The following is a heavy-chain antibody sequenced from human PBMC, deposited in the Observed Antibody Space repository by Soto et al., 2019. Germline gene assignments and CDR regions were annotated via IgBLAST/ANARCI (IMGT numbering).Heavy chain of an antibody. Sequence: EVQLVESGGGLVKPGGSLRLSCATSGFTFSSFDMDWVRQAPGKGLEWVSSIHRASTYIYYADSVRGRFTISRDNAKSSLYLQMNSLTVEDTAVYYCARRAVTTYHFFDYRGQGALVTVSS. CDR1: GFTFSSFD. V-gene: IGHV3-21*06. D-gene: IGHD4-17*01. CDR3: ARRAVTTYHFFDY. J-gene: IGHJ4*02. CDR2: IHRASTYI.